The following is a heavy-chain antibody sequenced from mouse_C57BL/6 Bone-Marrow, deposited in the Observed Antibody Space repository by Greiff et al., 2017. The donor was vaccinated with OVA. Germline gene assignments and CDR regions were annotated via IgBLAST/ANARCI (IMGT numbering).Heavy chain of an antibody. Sequence: QVHVKQSGAELVRPGASVTLSCKASGYTFTDYEMHWVKQTPVHGLEWIGAIDPETGGTAYNQKFKGKAILTADKSSSTAYMELRSLTSEDSAVYYCTYYYGSSPFAYWGQGTLVTVSA. CDR3: TYYYGSSPFAY. D-gene: IGHD1-1*01. J-gene: IGHJ3*01. CDR2: IDPETGGT. CDR1: GYTFTDYE. V-gene: IGHV1-15*01.